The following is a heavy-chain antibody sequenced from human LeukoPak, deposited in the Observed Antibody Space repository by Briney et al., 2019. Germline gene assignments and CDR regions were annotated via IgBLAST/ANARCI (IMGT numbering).Heavy chain of an antibody. Sequence: GGSLRLSCAASGFTFSSYWMHWVRQVPGKGLVWVSRIREDGTITNYEDSVKGRFTIFRDNARNTLYLQMHSLRAEDTAIYYCARNFVGTSTSDFDSWGQGTQVTVSS. CDR3: ARNFVGTSTSDFDS. J-gene: IGHJ4*02. V-gene: IGHV3-74*01. CDR1: GFTFSSYW. D-gene: IGHD1-26*01. CDR2: IREDGTIT.